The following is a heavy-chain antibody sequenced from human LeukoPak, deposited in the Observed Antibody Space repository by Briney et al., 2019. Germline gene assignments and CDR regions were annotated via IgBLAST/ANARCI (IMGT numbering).Heavy chain of an antibody. J-gene: IGHJ6*03. V-gene: IGHV3-23*01. Sequence: GGSLRLSCAASGFTFSSYAMSWVRQAPGKGLEWVSAISGSGGSTYYADSVKGRFTISRDNSKNTLYLQMNSLRAEDTALYYCARWPRAVTGYYYMDVWGKGTTVTVSS. CDR2: ISGSGGST. D-gene: IGHD2-8*02. CDR1: GFTFSSYA. CDR3: ARWPRAVTGYYYMDV.